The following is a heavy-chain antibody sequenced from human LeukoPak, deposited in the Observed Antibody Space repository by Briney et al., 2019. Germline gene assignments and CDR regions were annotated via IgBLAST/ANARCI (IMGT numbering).Heavy chain of an antibody. D-gene: IGHD5-18*01. J-gene: IGHJ6*03. Sequence: SETLSLTCTVSGGSISSYYWSWIRQPPGKGLEWIGYIYCSGSTNYNPSLKSRVTISVDTSKNQFSLKLTSVTAADTAVYYCARTTEGGYTYGYFYYYYMDVWGKGTTVTISS. V-gene: IGHV4-59*01. CDR2: IYCSGST. CDR1: GGSISSYY. CDR3: ARTTEGGYTYGYFYYYYMDV.